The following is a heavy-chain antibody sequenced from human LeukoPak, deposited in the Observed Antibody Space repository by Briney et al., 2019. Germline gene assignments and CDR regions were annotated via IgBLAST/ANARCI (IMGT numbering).Heavy chain of an antibody. V-gene: IGHV3-23*01. D-gene: IGHD2-2*01. J-gene: IGHJ4*02. CDR3: AKGRDSTSCYDN. Sequence: GGSLRLSCAASGFTFTNCAMSWVRQAPGKGLEWVSAISGSGGGTYYADSVKGRFTIPRDNSKNMLFLQMNSLRAEDTAVYYCAKGRDSTSCYDNWGQGTLVTVSS. CDR1: GFTFTNCA. CDR2: ISGSGGGT.